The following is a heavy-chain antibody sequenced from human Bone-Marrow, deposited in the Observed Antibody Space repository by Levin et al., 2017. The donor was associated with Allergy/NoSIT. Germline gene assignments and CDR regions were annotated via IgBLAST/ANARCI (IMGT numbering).Heavy chain of an antibody. CDR1: GYTFTSYD. V-gene: IGHV1-8*01. CDR3: ARGLLTTPLDLYGMDG. D-gene: IGHD1-1*01. J-gene: IGHJ6*02. CDR2: MNPNSGNT. Sequence: ASVKVSCKASGYTFTSYDINWVRQATGQGLEWMGWMNPNSGNTGYAQKFQGRVTMTRNTSISTAYMELSSLRSEDTAVYYCARGLLTTPLDLYGMDGWGQGTTVTVSS.